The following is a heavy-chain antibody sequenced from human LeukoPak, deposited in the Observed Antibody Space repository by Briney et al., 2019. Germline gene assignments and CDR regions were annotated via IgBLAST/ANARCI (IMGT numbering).Heavy chain of an antibody. CDR1: GYTFTSYY. Sequence: ASVKVSCKASGYTFTSYYIHWVRQAPGQGLEWMGWINPNSGGTNYAQKFQGRVTMTRDTSISTAYMELSRLRSDDTAVYYCARGFAGGRGGGSCYAYWGQGTLVTVSS. J-gene: IGHJ4*02. V-gene: IGHV1-2*02. D-gene: IGHD2-15*01. CDR2: INPNSGGT. CDR3: ARGFAGGRGGGSCYAY.